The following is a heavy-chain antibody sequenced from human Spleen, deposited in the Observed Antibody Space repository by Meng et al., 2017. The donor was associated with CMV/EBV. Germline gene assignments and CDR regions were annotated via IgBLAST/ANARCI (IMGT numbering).Heavy chain of an antibody. J-gene: IGHJ4*02. V-gene: IGHV3-20*01. Sequence: GESLKISCTGSGFTFGDYGISWVRQAPGKGLEWVSGINWNGGSAGYAVSVKGRFTISRDNAKNSLYLQMNSLRAEDTALYHCARDDYWGQGTLVTVSS. CDR2: INWNGGSA. CDR3: ARDDY. CDR1: GFTFGDYG.